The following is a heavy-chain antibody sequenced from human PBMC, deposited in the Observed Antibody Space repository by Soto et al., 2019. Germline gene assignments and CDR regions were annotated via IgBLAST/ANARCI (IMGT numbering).Heavy chain of an antibody. D-gene: IGHD3-10*01. V-gene: IGHV3-48*01. J-gene: IGHJ6*02. CDR1: GFTFSSYS. Sequence: PGGSLRLSCAASGFTFSSYSMNWVRQAPGKGLEWVSYISSSSSTIYYADSVKGRFTISRDNAKNSLYLQMNSLRAEDTAVYYCAKDRQANYYGSGSYYTLSGGMDVWGQGTTVTVSS. CDR3: AKDRQANYYGSGSYYTLSGGMDV. CDR2: ISSSSSTI.